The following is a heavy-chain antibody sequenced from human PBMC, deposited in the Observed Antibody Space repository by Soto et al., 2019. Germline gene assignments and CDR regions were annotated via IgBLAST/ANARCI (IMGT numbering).Heavy chain of an antibody. Sequence: GESLKISCQASGYNFSNHWIVWVRQMPGKGLEWMGVIFPGDSDTRYSPSFQGQVTISADKSSSTAFLEWSTLKASDSAMYYCARQRNAYYGMAVWGQGTTVTVSS. J-gene: IGHJ6*02. CDR1: GYNFSNHW. CDR3: ARQRNAYYGMAV. V-gene: IGHV5-51*01. CDR2: IFPGDSDT.